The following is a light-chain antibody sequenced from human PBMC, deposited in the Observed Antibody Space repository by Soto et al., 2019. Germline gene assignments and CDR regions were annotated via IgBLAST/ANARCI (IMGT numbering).Light chain of an antibody. CDR2: DVS. CDR3: CSSAGSYSYV. CDR1: SSDVGGYNY. J-gene: IGLJ1*01. V-gene: IGLV2-11*01. Sequence: QSALTQPRSVSGSPGQSVTISCTGTSSDVGGYNYVSWYQQHPGKAPKLVIYDVSKRPSGVPDRFSGSKSGNTASLTISGLQAEDEADYYCCSSAGSYSYVFGTGTKLTVL.